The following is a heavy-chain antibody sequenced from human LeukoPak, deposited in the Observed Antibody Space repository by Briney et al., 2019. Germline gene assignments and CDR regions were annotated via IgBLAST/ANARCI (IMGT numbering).Heavy chain of an antibody. D-gene: IGHD6-19*01. CDR2: IWYDGSNK. CDR3: AKGDSSGWSLDY. V-gene: IGHV3-33*06. CDR1: GFPFSSYG. Sequence: SCAASGFPFSSYGMHWVRQAPGKGLEGVAVIWYDGSNKYYADSVKGRFTISRDNSKNTLYLQMNSLRAEDTAVYYCAKGDSSGWSLDYWGQGTLVTVSS. J-gene: IGHJ4*02.